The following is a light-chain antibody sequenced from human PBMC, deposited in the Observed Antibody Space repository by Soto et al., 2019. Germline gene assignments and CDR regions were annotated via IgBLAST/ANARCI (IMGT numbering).Light chain of an antibody. J-gene: IGKJ3*01. CDR1: QSLNSNF. Sequence: EVVLTQFPNTLSLSPGERATLSCRASQSLNSNFLVWYQQKPGQAPRLLISSTSHRATGIPDRFSGSGSGTDFTLTISRLDPEDFAVYYCHQSGISPLTFGPGTKVDNK. CDR2: STS. CDR3: HQSGISPLT. V-gene: IGKV3-20*01.